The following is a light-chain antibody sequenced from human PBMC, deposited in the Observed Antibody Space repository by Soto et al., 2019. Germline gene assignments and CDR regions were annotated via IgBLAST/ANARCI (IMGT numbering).Light chain of an antibody. CDR3: QQRHMWPIT. Sequence: EVVLTQSPVTLSLSPVERDNLSCRASQSFRGLLAWYQQKPGQAPRLLIYDAYNRATGIPPRFSGSGSGTDFTLTISSLEPEDSAVYYCQQRHMWPITLGQGTRLEIK. V-gene: IGKV3-11*01. CDR2: DAY. J-gene: IGKJ5*01. CDR1: QSFRGL.